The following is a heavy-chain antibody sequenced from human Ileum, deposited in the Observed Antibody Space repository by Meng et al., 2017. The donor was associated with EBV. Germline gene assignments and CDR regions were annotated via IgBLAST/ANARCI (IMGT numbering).Heavy chain of an antibody. CDR3: ARESYSDSSGYYSLDY. Sequence: LHDDGPGLRKPSGTLTLLCDVTGGTIRSSNWGRWVRQAPGKGLEWIGKIHHTESTNYNPSLKSRVTISVDKSKNQYSLKLSSVTAADTAVYYCARESYSDSSGYYSLDYWGQGSLVTVSS. CDR2: IHHTEST. CDR1: GGTIRSSNW. V-gene: IGHV4-4*02. D-gene: IGHD3-22*01. J-gene: IGHJ4*02.